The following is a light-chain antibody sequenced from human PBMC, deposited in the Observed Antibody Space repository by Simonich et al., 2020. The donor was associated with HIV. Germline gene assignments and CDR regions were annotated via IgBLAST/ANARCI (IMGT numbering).Light chain of an antibody. V-gene: IGKV1-33*01. CDR1: QDISNY. Sequence: DIQMTQSPSSLSASVGDRVTITCQARQDISNYLNWYQQKPGKAPNLLIYDASKLETGVPSRFSGSGSGTDFTFTISSLQPEDFATYYCQQAISFPRTFGQGTKVEVK. CDR2: DAS. CDR3: QQAISFPRT. J-gene: IGKJ1*01.